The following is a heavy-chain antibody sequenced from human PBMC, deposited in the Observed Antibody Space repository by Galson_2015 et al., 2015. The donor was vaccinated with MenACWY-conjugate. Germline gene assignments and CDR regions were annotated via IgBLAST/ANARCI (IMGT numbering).Heavy chain of an antibody. CDR2: ISSSRSYI. Sequence: SLRLSCAASGFPFSDYSMNWVRQAPGKGLEWVSFISSSRSYIYYADSVKGRFTVSRDNAKNSLYLQMNSLRAEDTAVYYCARGPGTIIKYHFDYWGQGSLVTVSS. CDR3: ARGPGTIIKYHFDY. V-gene: IGHV3-21*01. CDR1: GFPFSDYS. D-gene: IGHD2-2*01. J-gene: IGHJ4*02.